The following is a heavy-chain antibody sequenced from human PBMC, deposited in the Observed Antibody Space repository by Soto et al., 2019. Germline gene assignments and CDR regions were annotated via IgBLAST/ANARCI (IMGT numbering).Heavy chain of an antibody. V-gene: IGHV3-66*01. CDR1: GFTVSSNY. J-gene: IGHJ6*02. D-gene: IGHD3-10*01. CDR3: ARDRGVYYGMAV. CDR2: IYSTAST. Sequence: EVQLVESGGGLVQPGGSVRLSCAVSGFTVSSNYMSWVRQAPGKGLAWVSIIYSTASTYYADSVKGRFTISRDNSKNTLYLQMNSLRAEDTAVYYCARDRGVYYGMAVWGQGTTVTVSS.